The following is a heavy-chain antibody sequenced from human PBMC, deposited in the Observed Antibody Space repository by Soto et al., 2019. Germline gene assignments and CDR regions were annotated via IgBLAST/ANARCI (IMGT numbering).Heavy chain of an antibody. D-gene: IGHD2-2*01. CDR2: ISSRSTNI. V-gene: IGHV3-21*01. CDR3: AKFAEPGYSSIWYYFEY. CDR1: GFIFSGYS. Sequence: GGSLRLSCVGSGFIFSGYSMAWVRQAPGRGLEWVASISSRSTNIDYADSVKGRFSISRDHPNHIEYLQMNSLRGEDTALYYCAKFAEPGYSSIWYYFEYWGQGTPVTVSS. J-gene: IGHJ4*02.